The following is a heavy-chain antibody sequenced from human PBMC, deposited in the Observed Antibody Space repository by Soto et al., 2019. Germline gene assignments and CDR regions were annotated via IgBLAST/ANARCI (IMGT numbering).Heavy chain of an antibody. J-gene: IGHJ4*02. CDR2: ISSSSNYI. V-gene: IGHV3-21*01. CDR3: ARAMGYCSSTRCSNYFDY. CDR1: GFTFSSYS. Sequence: LRLSCAASGFTFSSYSMNWVRQAPGKGLEWVSSISSSSNYIYYADSVKGRFTISRDNAKNSLYLQMNSLRAEDTAVYYCARAMGYCSSTRCSNYFDYWGQGTLVTVSS. D-gene: IGHD2-2*01.